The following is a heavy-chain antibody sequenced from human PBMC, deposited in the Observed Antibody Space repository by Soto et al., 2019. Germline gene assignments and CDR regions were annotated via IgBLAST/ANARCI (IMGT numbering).Heavy chain of an antibody. Sequence: GASVKVSCTASGYVFTGYYMHWVRQAPGQGLEWMGWINPNNGDTKYVQEYQGWVTMTRDTSLSTAYMELSRLKSDDKAVYYCARGDNWDVWGQGTTVTVSS. V-gene: IGHV1-2*04. CDR2: INPNNGDT. D-gene: IGHD2-21*01. J-gene: IGHJ6*02. CDR1: GYVFTGYY. CDR3: ARGDNWDV.